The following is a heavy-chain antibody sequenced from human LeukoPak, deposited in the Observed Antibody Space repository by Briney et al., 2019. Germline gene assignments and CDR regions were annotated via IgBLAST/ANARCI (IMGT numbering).Heavy chain of an antibody. CDR1: GGTFSNYA. CDR2: IIPIFGTT. V-gene: IGHV1-69*13. J-gene: IGHJ4*02. Sequence: SVKVSCKASGGTFSNYAVSWVRQAPGQGLEWMGGIIPIFGTTNYAQKFQGRVTINAEESTSTAYMELSSLRSEDTAVYYCARGTGSDTSGYCFDYWGQGTLVTVSS. D-gene: IGHD3-22*01. CDR3: ARGTGSDTSGYCFDY.